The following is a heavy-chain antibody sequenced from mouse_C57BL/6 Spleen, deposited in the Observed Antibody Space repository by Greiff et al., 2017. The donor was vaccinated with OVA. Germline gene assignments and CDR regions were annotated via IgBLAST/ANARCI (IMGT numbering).Heavy chain of an antibody. Sequence: EVHLVESGGGLVKPGGSLKLSCAASGFTFSSYAMSWVRQTPEKRLEWVATISDGGSYTYYPDNVKGRFTISRDNAKNNLYLQMSHLKSEDTAMYYCARDTPGFDYWGQGTTLTVSS. CDR2: ISDGGSYT. CDR1: GFTFSSYA. J-gene: IGHJ2*01. CDR3: ARDTPGFDY. V-gene: IGHV5-4*01.